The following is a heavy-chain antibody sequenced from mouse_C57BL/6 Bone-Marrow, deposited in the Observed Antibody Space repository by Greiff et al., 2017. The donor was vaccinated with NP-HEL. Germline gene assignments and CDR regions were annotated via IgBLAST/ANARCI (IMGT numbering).Heavy chain of an antibody. CDR1: GYAFSSYW. V-gene: IGHV1-80*01. CDR3: ARSDYYGRRDFDY. CDR2: IYPGDGDT. D-gene: IGHD1-1*01. J-gene: IGHJ2*01. Sequence: VKLVESGAELVKPGASVKISCKASGYAFSSYWMNWVKQRPGKGLEWIGQIYPGDGDTNYNGKFKGKATLTADKSSSTAYMQLSSLTSEDSAVYFCARSDYYGRRDFDYWGQGTTLTVSS.